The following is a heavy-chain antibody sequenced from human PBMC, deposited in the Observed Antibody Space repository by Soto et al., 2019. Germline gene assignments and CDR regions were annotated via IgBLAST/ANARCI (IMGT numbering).Heavy chain of an antibody. D-gene: IGHD2-21*01. V-gene: IGHV5-51*01. CDR2: IYPGDSDT. J-gene: IGHJ4*02. CDR1: GYSVTNYW. Sequence: GESLKISCKASGYSVTNYWIGWVRQMPGKGLEWMGVIYPGDSDTRYSPSFQGQVTISADNSITNAYLPWTSLKASDTAMDYCAGPGGLSDCYAFFDHWGQGTMVTVSS. CDR3: AGPGGLSDCYAFFDH.